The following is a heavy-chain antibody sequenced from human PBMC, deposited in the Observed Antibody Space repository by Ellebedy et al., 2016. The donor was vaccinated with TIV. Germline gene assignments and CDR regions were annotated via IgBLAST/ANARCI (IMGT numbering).Heavy chain of an antibody. CDR2: ISGSGGST. V-gene: IGHV3-23*01. D-gene: IGHD1-26*01. CDR3: AKVGWELPGPTFDY. CDR1: GFTFSSYS. Sequence: GESLKISCAASGFTFSSYSMNWVRQAPGKGLEWVSAISGSGGSTYYADSVKGRFTISRDNSKNTLYLQMNSLRAEDTAVYYCAKVGWELPGPTFDYWGQGTLVTVSS. J-gene: IGHJ4*02.